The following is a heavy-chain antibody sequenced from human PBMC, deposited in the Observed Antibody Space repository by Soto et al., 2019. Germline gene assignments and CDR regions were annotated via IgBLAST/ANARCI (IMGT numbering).Heavy chain of an antibody. CDR2: IIPILGIA. V-gene: IGHV1-69*04. CDR3: AREDSRANDAFDI. Sequence: EASVKVSCKASGGTFSSYTISWVRQAPGQGLEWMGRIIPILGIANYAQKFQGRVTITADKSTSTAYMELSSLRSEDTAVYYCAREDSRANDAFDIWGQGTMVTVSS. J-gene: IGHJ3*02. CDR1: GGTFSSYT.